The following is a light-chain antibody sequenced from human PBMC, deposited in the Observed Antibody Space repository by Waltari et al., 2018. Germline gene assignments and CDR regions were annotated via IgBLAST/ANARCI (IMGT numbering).Light chain of an antibody. CDR1: SSHIGTGHD. CDR2: GNS. J-gene: IGLJ1*01. CDR3: QSYDTSLSGYV. V-gene: IGLV1-40*01. Sequence: QSVLTQPPSVSGAPGQRVTISCTGRSSHIGTGHDVHWYQQLPRTAPKVLIYGNSNRPSGVPDRLSGSKSGTSASLAITGLQGDDEAEYYCQSYDTSLSGYVFGTGTKVTVL.